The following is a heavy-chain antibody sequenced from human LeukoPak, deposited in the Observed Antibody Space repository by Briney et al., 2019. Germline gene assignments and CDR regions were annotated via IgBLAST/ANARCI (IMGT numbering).Heavy chain of an antibody. J-gene: IGHJ4*02. CDR3: ARETANWGGYFDY. CDR2: INAGNGST. V-gene: IGHV1-3*01. D-gene: IGHD7-27*01. Sequence: ASVKVSCKASGYTFTSYAMHWVRQAPGQRLEWMGWINAGNGSTKYSQKFQGRVTITRDTSASTAYMELSSLRSEDTAVYYCARETANWGGYFDYWGQGTLVTVSS. CDR1: GYTFTSYA.